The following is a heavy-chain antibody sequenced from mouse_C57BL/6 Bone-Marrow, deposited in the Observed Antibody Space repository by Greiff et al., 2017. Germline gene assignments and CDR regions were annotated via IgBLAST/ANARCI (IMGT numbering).Heavy chain of an antibody. J-gene: IGHJ1*03. D-gene: IGHD4-1*01. CDR3: TLTGTWYFDV. V-gene: IGHV14-4*01. Sequence: VQLQHSGAELVRPGASVKLSCTASGFNIKDDYMHWVKQRPEQGLEWIGWIDPENGDTEYASKFQGKATITADTSSNTAYLQLSSLTSEDTAVYYCTLTGTWYFDVWGTGTTVTVSS. CDR2: IDPENGDT. CDR1: GFNIKDDY.